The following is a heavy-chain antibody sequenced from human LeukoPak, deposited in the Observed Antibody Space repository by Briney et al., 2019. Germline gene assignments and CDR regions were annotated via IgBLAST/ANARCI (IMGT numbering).Heavy chain of an antibody. CDR1: GFTFSSYE. CDR3: ASVGNYYDSSGYYYVPYYFDY. CDR2: IRSSSYPI. Sequence: GGSLRLSCAASGFTFSSYEMNWVRQAPGKGLEWVTYIRSSSYPIYYTDSVKGRFTISRDNAKNSLYLQMDSLRAEDTAVFYCASVGNYYDSSGYYYVPYYFDYWGQGTLVTVSS. D-gene: IGHD3-22*01. V-gene: IGHV3-48*01. J-gene: IGHJ4*02.